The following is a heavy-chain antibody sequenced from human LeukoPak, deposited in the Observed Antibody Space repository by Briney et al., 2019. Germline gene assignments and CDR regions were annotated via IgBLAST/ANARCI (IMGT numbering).Heavy chain of an antibody. J-gene: IGHJ3*02. D-gene: IGHD3-10*02. Sequence: ASVKVSCKASDYTFTNYDISWVRQAPGQGLEWVGWISGYNGKTDYTQKFQGRVTMTTDTSTSTAYLELRSLRSDDTAMYYCARGESVLDIWGPGTMVTVSS. V-gene: IGHV1-18*01. CDR2: ISGYNGKT. CDR3: ARGESVLDI. CDR1: DYTFTNYD.